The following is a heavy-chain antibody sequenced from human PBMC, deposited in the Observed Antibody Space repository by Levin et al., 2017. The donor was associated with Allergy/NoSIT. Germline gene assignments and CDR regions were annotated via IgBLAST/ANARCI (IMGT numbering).Heavy chain of an antibody. V-gene: IGHV3-66*01. D-gene: IGHD3-3*01. CDR2: IYSGGST. CDR1: GFTVSSNY. CDR3: ESDGRIFGVIRYYYYGMDV. J-gene: IGHJ6*01. Sequence: GGSLRLSCAASGFTVSSNYMSWVRQAPGKGLEWVSVIYSGGSTYYADSVKGRFTISRDNSKNKPHLQMNSLRTASTAVYSCESDGRIFGVIRYYYYGMDVWGQGTTVTVSS.